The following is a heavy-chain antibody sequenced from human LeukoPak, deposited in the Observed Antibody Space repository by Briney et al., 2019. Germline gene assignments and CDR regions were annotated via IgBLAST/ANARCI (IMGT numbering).Heavy chain of an antibody. D-gene: IGHD1-1*01. Sequence: GGSLRLSCAASGFTFSSYAMSWVRQAPGKGLEWVSTISNDGSTYYADSVKGRFTISRDNSKNTLYLQIYTLTADDTAIYYCAKATGNLGNWGQGTQVTVSS. CDR3: AKATGNLGN. J-gene: IGHJ4*02. CDR1: GFTFSSYA. CDR2: ISNDGST. V-gene: IGHV3-23*01.